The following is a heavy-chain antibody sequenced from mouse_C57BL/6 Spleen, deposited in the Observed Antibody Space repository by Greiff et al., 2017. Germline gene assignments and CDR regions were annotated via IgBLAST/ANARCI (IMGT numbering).Heavy chain of an antibody. J-gene: IGHJ3*01. CDR3: ARQRSKGAWFAY. V-gene: IGHV5-6*01. CDR2: ISSGGSYT. D-gene: IGHD1-3*01. Sequence: EVMLVESGGDLVKPGGSLKLSCAASGFTFSSYGMSWVRQTPDKRLEWVATISSGGSYTYYPDSVKGRFTISRDNAKNTLYLQMSSLKSEDTAMYYCARQRSKGAWFAYWGQGTLVTVSA. CDR1: GFTFSSYG.